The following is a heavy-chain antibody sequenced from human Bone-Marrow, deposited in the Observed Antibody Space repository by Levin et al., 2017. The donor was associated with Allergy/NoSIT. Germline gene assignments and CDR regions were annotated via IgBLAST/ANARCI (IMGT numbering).Heavy chain of an antibody. D-gene: IGHD2-15*01. CDR3: ASGWWYGDD. V-gene: IGHV3-74*01. CDR1: GFSFSSYW. J-gene: IGHJ4*02. CDR2: IDSDGSKT. Sequence: RAGGSLRLSCVASGFSFSSYWMHWVRQVPGKGLVWVSRIDSDGSKTDYADSVKGRFTVSRDNAKNTLYLQMNSLTAEDTAVYYCASGWWYGDDWGQGTLVTVSS.